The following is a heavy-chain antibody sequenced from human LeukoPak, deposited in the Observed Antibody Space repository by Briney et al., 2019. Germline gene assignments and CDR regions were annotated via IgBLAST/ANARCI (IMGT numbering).Heavy chain of an antibody. CDR2: IYTSGST. CDR3: ARDLSHSGWYQEGY. D-gene: IGHD6-19*01. J-gene: IGHJ4*02. Sequence: PSETLSLTCTVSGGSISSYYWSWIRQPAGKGLEWIGRIYTSGSTNYNPSLKSRVTMSVDTSKNQFSRKLTSVTAADTAVYYCARDLSHSGWYQEGYWGQGTLVTVSS. CDR1: GGSISSYY. V-gene: IGHV4-4*07.